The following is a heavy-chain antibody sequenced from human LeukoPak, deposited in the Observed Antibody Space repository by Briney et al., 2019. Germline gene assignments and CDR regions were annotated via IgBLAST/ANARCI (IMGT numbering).Heavy chain of an antibody. J-gene: IGHJ4*02. Sequence: GFLRLSCAASGFTFSSYGMHWVRQAPGKGLEWVAVIWYDGSNKYYADSVKGRFTISRDNSKNTLYLQMNSLRAEDTAVYYCARDGIAAAIDYWGQGTLVTVSS. V-gene: IGHV3-33*01. CDR2: IWYDGSNK. CDR3: ARDGIAAAIDY. CDR1: GFTFSSYG. D-gene: IGHD6-13*01.